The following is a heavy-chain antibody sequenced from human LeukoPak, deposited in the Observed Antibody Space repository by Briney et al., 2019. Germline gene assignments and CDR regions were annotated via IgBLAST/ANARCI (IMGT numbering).Heavy chain of an antibody. J-gene: IGHJ5*02. CDR1: GFTFSGSA. Sequence: GGSLRLSCAASGFTFSGSAIHWVRQASGRGLEWVGRIRTNSDNYATSYTVSAKGRLTISRDDSKNTAYLQMNSLEPEDTAVYYCTRLSHFDESPSDPWGQGTLVTVSS. CDR2: IRTNSDNYAT. V-gene: IGHV3-73*01. CDR3: TRLSHFDESPSDP.